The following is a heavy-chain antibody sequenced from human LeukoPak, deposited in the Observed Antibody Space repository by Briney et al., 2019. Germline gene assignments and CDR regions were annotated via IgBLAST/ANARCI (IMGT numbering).Heavy chain of an antibody. CDR1: GGSISSHY. J-gene: IGHJ5*02. CDR2: IYYSGST. CDR3: ARGGTTVTPGLLWFDP. Sequence: ETLSLTCTVSGGSISSHYWSWIRQRPGKGQEWVGYIYYSGSTKYNPSLKSRVTILVDTSKNQFSLKLSSVTAADTAVYYCARGGTTVTPGLLWFDPWGQGTLVTVSS. D-gene: IGHD4-17*01. V-gene: IGHV4-59*11.